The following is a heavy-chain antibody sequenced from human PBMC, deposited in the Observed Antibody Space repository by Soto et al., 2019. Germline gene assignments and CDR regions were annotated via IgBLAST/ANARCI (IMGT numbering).Heavy chain of an antibody. V-gene: IGHV1-3*01. CDR1: GYIFTSYT. J-gene: IGHJ4*02. CDR3: AGDPALDY. Sequence: ASVKVSCKASGYIFTSYTMHWVRQPPGQRLEWMGWINAGNGNTKYSQKFQGRVALTTDPSASTVYMELTSLRFEDTAVYYCAGDPALDYWGQGTLVTVSS. CDR2: INAGNGNT.